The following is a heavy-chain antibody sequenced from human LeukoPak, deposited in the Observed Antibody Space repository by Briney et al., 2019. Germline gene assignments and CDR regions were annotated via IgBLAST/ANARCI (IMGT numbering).Heavy chain of an antibody. J-gene: IGHJ3*02. Sequence: SVKVSCKASGGTFSSYAISWVRQAPGQGLEWMGGIIPIFGTANYAQKFQGRVTITADESTSTAYMELSSLRSEDTAVYYCAGEAGAGSDDAFDIWGQGTMVTVSS. D-gene: IGHD3-10*01. CDR1: GGTFSSYA. CDR2: IIPIFGTA. CDR3: AGEAGAGSDDAFDI. V-gene: IGHV1-69*13.